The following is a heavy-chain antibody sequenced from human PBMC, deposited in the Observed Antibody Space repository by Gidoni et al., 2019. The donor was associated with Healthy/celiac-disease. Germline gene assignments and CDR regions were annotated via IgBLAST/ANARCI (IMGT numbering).Heavy chain of an antibody. V-gene: IGHV3-33*01. J-gene: IGHJ4*02. CDR3: ARAARVVAATNFDY. Sequence: QVQLVESGGGVVQPGRSLRLSCAASGFTFSSYGMHWFRQAPGKGLELVAVIWYDGSNKYYADSVKGRFTISRDNSKNTLYLQMNSLRAEDTAVYYCARAARVVAATNFDYWGQGTLVTVSS. CDR2: IWYDGSNK. D-gene: IGHD2-15*01. CDR1: GFTFSSYG.